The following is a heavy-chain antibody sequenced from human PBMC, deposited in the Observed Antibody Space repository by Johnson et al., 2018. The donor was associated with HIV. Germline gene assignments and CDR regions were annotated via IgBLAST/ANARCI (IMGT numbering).Heavy chain of an antibody. CDR3: AKERTSSGYYYDAFDI. J-gene: IGHJ3*02. Sequence: VQLVESGGGLVKPGGSLRLSCAASGFTFSDYYMTWIRQAPGKGLEWVAVISYDGSNKYYADSVKGRFTISRDNSKNTLYLQMNSLRAEDTAVYYCAKERTSSGYYYDAFDIWGQGTMVTVSS. CDR2: ISYDGSNK. V-gene: IGHV3-30*18. D-gene: IGHD3-22*01. CDR1: GFTFSDYY.